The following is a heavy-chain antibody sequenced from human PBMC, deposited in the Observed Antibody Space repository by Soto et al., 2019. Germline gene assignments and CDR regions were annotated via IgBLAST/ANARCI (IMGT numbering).Heavy chain of an antibody. V-gene: IGHV1-46*01. CDR1: GYTFTSYY. CDR3: ARDLTAADY. J-gene: IGHJ4*02. CDR2: INPSGGST. D-gene: IGHD2-21*02. Sequence: QVQLMQSGAEVNKPGASVTISCNASGYTFTSYYIHWVRQAPRQGLECMAIINPSGGSTNYAQKFQVKVTVTRDTSTSTVNMELSSLSSEDTAVYYCARDLTAADYWRQGTLVTVSS.